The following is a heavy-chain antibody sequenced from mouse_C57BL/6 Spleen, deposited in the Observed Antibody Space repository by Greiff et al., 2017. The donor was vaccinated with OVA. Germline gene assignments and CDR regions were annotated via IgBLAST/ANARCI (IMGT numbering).Heavy chain of an antibody. CDR3: AREDFITPMDY. CDR1: GFTFSDYG. D-gene: IGHD1-1*01. Sequence: EVQLQQSGGGLVKPGGSLKLSCAASGFTFSDYGMHWVRQAPEKGLEWVAYISSGSSTIYYADTVKGRFTISRDNAKNTLFLQMTSLRSEDTAMYYCAREDFITPMDYWGQGTSVTVSS. J-gene: IGHJ4*01. CDR2: ISSGSSTI. V-gene: IGHV5-17*01.